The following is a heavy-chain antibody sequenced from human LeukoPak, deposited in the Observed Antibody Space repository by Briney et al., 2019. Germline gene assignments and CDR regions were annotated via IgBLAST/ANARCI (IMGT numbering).Heavy chain of an antibody. CDR2: ISSSSSYI. J-gene: IGHJ4*02. D-gene: IGHD3-10*01. CDR1: GFTFSSYS. V-gene: IGHV3-21*01. Sequence: AGSLRLSCAASGFTFSSYSMNWVRQAPGKGLEWVSSISSSSSYIYYADSVKGRFTISRDNAKNSLYLQMNSLRAEDTAVYYCARVGTRGVAKGSYFDYWGQGTLVTVSS. CDR3: ARVGTRGVAKGSYFDY.